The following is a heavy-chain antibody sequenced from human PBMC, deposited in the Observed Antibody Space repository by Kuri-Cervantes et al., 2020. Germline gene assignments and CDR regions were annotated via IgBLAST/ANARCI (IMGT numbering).Heavy chain of an antibody. CDR2: ISGSGGST. Sequence: GESLKISCAASGFTFSSYAMSWVRQAPGKGLEWVSAISGSGGSTYYADSVKGRFTISRDNSRNTLYLQMNSLRAEDTAVYYCAKGDPGIAAAGQRDYGMDVWGQGTTVNVSS. J-gene: IGHJ6*02. V-gene: IGHV3-23*01. CDR1: GFTFSSYA. CDR3: AKGDPGIAAAGQRDYGMDV. D-gene: IGHD6-13*01.